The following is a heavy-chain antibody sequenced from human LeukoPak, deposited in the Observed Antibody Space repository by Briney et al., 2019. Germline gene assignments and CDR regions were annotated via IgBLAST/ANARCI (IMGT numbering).Heavy chain of an antibody. Sequence: ASVKVSCKASGYTFTGYYMHWVRQAPGQGLEWMGWINPNSGGTNYAQKFQGRVTMTRDMSTSTVYMELSGLRSEDTAVYYCARDRQIAAATYEGAFDIWGQGTMVTVSS. CDR2: INPNSGGT. CDR1: GYTFTGYY. J-gene: IGHJ3*02. V-gene: IGHV1-2*02. CDR3: ARDRQIAAATYEGAFDI. D-gene: IGHD6-13*01.